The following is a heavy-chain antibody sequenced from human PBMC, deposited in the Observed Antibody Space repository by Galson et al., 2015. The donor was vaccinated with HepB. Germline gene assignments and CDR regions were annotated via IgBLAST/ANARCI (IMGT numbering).Heavy chain of an antibody. CDR1: GGSISSSSYY. Sequence: ETLSLTCTVSGGSISSSSYYWGWLRQPPGKGLEWIGSFYYTGNTHYNPSLKSRVTISGDTSKNQLSLKLNSVTAADTAVYYCARHESESKTYAADNWGQGTLVTVSS. J-gene: IGHJ4*02. CDR3: ARHESESKTYAADN. D-gene: IGHD2-2*01. V-gene: IGHV4-39*01. CDR2: FYYTGNT.